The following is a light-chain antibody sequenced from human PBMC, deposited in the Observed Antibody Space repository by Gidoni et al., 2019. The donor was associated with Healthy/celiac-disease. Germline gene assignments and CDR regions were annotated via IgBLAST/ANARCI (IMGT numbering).Light chain of an antibody. V-gene: IGLV1-51*01. CDR3: GTGDSSLSAG. CDR1: SSNIGNNY. Sequence: QSVLTQPPSVSPAPGQKVTISCSGSSSNIGNNYVSWYQQLPGTAPKRRIYDNNKRPSGIPDRFSGSKSGTSATLGITGLQTGDEADYYCGTGDSSLSAGFGGGTKLTVL. J-gene: IGLJ2*01. CDR2: DNN.